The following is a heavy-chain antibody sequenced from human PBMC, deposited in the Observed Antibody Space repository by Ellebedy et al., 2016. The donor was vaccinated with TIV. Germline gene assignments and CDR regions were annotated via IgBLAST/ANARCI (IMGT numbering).Heavy chain of an antibody. CDR1: GYSFTTYW. J-gene: IGHJ4*02. Sequence: GESLKISCKGSGYSFTTYWIGWVRQMPGKGLEWMGVLYPGDSDTKYSPSFQGQVTISVDRSISTAYLQWSSLKASDTAIYYCARRAVGAFDYWGQGTLVTVSS. CDR3: ARRAVGAFDY. CDR2: LYPGDSDT. D-gene: IGHD1-26*01. V-gene: IGHV5-51*01.